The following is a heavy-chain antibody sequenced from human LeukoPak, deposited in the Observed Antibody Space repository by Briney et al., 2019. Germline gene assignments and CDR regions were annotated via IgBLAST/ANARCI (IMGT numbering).Heavy chain of an antibody. J-gene: IGHJ4*02. CDR1: GFTFRTYA. CDR3: AAGSPQYYFDY. V-gene: IGHV3-23*01. CDR2: SGHGGDT. Sequence: GGSLRLSCAASGFTFRTYAMYWVRQAPGKGLEWVSASGHGGDTYYADSVKGRFTISRDISKNTLYLQMNSLRAEDTAVYYCAAGSPQYYFDYWGQGTLVTVSS. D-gene: IGHD6-19*01.